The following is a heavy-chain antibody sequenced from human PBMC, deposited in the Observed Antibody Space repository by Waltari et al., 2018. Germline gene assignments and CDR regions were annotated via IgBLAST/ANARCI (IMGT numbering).Heavy chain of an antibody. CDR3: ARVREQQLIY. CDR1: GYSISSGYY. V-gene: IGHV4-38-2*02. Sequence: QVQLQESGPGLVKPSETPSLTCTVSGYSISSGYYWGWIRQPPGKGLEWIGSIYHSGSTYYNPSLKSRVTISVDTSKNQFSLKLSSVTAADTAVYYCARVREQQLIYWGQGTLVTVSS. D-gene: IGHD6-13*01. J-gene: IGHJ4*02. CDR2: IYHSGST.